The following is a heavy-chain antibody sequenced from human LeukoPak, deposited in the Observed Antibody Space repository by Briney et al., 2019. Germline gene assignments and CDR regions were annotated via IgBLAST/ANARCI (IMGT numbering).Heavy chain of an antibody. D-gene: IGHD6-13*01. V-gene: IGHV3-30*14. CDR1: GFTFSSYA. CDR2: ISVDGDDK. CDR3: ARALRGNSWYSAY. Sequence: GGSLRLSCAASGFTFSSYAMSWVRQAPGKGLEWVALISVDGDDKIYADSVKGRFTTSRDNSKNTLYLQVDSLRDDDTAVYYCARALRGNSWYSAYWGQGTLVTVSS. J-gene: IGHJ4*02.